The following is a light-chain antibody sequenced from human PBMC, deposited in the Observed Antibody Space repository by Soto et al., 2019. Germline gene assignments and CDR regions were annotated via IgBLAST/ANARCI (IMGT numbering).Light chain of an antibody. CDR3: ATYTTSGTQV. CDR1: SSDIGAFPY. J-gene: IGLJ2*01. CDR2: DVS. Sequence: QSALTQPASVSGSPGQSITISCTGASSDIGAFPYVSWYQKYPGKAPKLIISDVSIRPSGVSPRFSASKSGNTASLTVSGLQAEDEADYYCATYTTSGTQVFGGGTKLTVL. V-gene: IGLV2-14*01.